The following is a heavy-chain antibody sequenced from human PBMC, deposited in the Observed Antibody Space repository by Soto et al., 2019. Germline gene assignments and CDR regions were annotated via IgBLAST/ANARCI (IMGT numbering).Heavy chain of an antibody. J-gene: IGHJ4*02. CDR3: AKGMFSSSPAAAGSFDY. CDR2: IGGTDGKT. D-gene: IGHD3-10*01. V-gene: IGHV3-23*01. Sequence: GGSLRLSCAASGFTFSSYAMSWVRQAPGKGLEWVAAIGGTDGKTYYADSVKGRFTISRDNSEKTLYLQMSRLRAGDTAVYFCAKGMFSSSPAAAGSFDYWGQGALVTVSS. CDR1: GFTFSSYA.